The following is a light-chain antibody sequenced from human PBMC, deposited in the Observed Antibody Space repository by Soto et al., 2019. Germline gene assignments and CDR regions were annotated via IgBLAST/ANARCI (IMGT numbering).Light chain of an antibody. CDR3: QQRYNWPWT. J-gene: IGKJ1*01. CDR2: GAS. V-gene: IGKV3-15*01. Sequence: EIVMTPSPAPLSVSPVERATLSCRASQSISTNLAWYQQRPGQAPRLLIYGASTRATGISVRFSGSGSGTEFTLTISGLEPEDSAIYYCQQRYNWPWTFGQGTKVDIK. CDR1: QSISTN.